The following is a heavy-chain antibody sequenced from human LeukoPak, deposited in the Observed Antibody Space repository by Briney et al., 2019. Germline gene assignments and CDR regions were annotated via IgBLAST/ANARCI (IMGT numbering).Heavy chain of an antibody. CDR1: GGSFSGYY. D-gene: IGHD6-13*01. J-gene: IGHJ1*01. V-gene: IGHV4-34*01. CDR2: INHSGST. CDR3: ARQFRGAAAVRKYFQH. Sequence: SETLSLTCAVYGGSFSGYYWSWIRQPPGKGLEWIGEINHSGSTNYNPSLKSRVTISVDTSKNQFSLKLSSVTAADTAVYYCARQFRGAAAVRKYFQHWGQGTLVTVSS.